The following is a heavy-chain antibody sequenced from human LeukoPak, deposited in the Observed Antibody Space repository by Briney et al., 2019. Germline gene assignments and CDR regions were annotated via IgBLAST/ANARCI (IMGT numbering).Heavy chain of an antibody. V-gene: IGHV4-61*09. J-gene: IGHJ6*03. Sequence: SETLSLTCTVSGGSISSGSYCWSWIRQPAGKGLEWIGHIHTSGSTNHNPSLKSRVTISVDTSKNQFSLKLSSVTAADTAVYYCATGGSNYYYYYYMDVWGKGTTVTVSS. CDR1: GGSISSGSYC. D-gene: IGHD4-11*01. CDR3: ATGGSNYYYYYYMDV. CDR2: IHTSGST.